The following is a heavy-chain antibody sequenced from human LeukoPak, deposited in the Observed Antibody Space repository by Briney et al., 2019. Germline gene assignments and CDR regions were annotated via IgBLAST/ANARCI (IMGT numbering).Heavy chain of an antibody. CDR3: ARIGNYYFDY. J-gene: IGHJ4*02. CDR1: GGSISSGNW. V-gene: IGHV4-4*02. D-gene: IGHD1-1*01. Sequence: SETLSLTCAVSGGSISSGNWWTWVRQPPGKGLDWIGEIYHSGSTNYNPSLKSRVTISVDKSKNQFSLKLTSVTAADTAVYFCARIGNYYFDYWGQGTLVTVSS. CDR2: IYHSGST.